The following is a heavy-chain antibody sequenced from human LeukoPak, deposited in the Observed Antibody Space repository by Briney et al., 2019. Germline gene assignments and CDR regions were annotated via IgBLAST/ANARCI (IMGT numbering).Heavy chain of an antibody. J-gene: IGHJ4*02. D-gene: IGHD2-15*01. CDR3: AKRYCSGGSCYYY. CDR2: ISGSGGST. CDR1: GFTFSSYA. V-gene: IGHV3-23*01. Sequence: PGGSLRLSCAASGFTFSSYAMSWVRQAPGKGLEWVSAISGSGGSTYYADSVKGRFTISRDDSKNTLYLQMNSLRAEDTAVYYCAKRYCSGGSCYYYWGQGTLVTVSS.